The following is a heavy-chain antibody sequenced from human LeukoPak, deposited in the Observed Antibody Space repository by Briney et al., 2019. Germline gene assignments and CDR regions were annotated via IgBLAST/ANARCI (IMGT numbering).Heavy chain of an antibody. CDR1: GGSISSFY. Sequence: SETLSLTCTGYGGSISSFYWSWIRQPPGKGLEWIGYIYYRGNTQYNPSLKSRVTISVDTSKNQFSLRLPSVTAADTAVYYCARDLDYGGSSIWYFDLWGRGTLVTVSS. V-gene: IGHV4-59*01. CDR2: IYYRGNT. CDR3: ARDLDYGGSSIWYFDL. J-gene: IGHJ2*01. D-gene: IGHD4-23*01.